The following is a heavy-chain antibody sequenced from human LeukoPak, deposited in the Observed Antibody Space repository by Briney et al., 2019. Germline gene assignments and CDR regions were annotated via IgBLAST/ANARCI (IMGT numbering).Heavy chain of an antibody. J-gene: IGHJ5*02. CDR3: ARGPNYFVWLSPNLNWFDP. CDR2: INPNSGGT. CDR1: GYTFTGYY. D-gene: IGHD3-9*01. Sequence: ASVKVSCTASGYTFTGYYMHWVRQAPEQGLEWMGWINPNSGGTNYAQKFQGRVTMTRDTSISTAYMELSRLRSDDTAVYYCARGPNYFVWLSPNLNWFDPWGLGTLVTVSS. V-gene: IGHV1-2*02.